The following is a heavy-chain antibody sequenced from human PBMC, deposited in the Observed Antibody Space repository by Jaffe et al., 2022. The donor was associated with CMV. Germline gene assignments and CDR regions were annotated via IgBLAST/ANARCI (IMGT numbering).Heavy chain of an antibody. Sequence: QLQLQESGPGLVKPSETLSLTCTVSGGSISSSSYYWGWIRQPPGKGLEWIGSIYYSGSTYYNPSLKSRVTISVDTSKNQFSLKLSSVTAADTAVYYCARHTWDYYGSGLGFDPWGQGTLVTVSS. CDR3: ARHTWDYYGSGLGFDP. D-gene: IGHD3-10*01. CDR2: IYYSGST. CDR1: GGSISSSSYY. V-gene: IGHV4-39*01. J-gene: IGHJ5*02.